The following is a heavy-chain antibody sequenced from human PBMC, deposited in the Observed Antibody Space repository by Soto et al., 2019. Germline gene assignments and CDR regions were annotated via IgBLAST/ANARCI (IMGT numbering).Heavy chain of an antibody. CDR1: GGSVSSGSYY. CDR2: IYYSGST. D-gene: IGHD3-10*01. Sequence: PSETLSLTCTVSGGSVSSGSYYWSWIRQPPGKGLEWIGYIYYSGSTNYNPSLKSRVTISVDTSKNQFSLKLSSVTAADTAVYYCARDWSNGSGSYSNWFDPWGQGNLVTGSS. CDR3: ARDWSNGSGSYSNWFDP. V-gene: IGHV4-61*01. J-gene: IGHJ5*02.